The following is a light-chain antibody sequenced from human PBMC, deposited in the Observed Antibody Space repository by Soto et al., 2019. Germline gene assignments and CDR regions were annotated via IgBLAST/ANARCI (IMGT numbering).Light chain of an antibody. V-gene: IGLV2-14*01. CDR1: SSDVGDYNY. CDR2: EVS. Sequence: QSVLTQPASVSGSPGQSIPISCTGPSSDVGDYNYVSWYQLHPGKAPKVMIYEVSNRPSGISNRFSGSKSGNTASLTISALQAEDEADYYCSSYTSRSYVFGTGTKVTV. CDR3: SSYTSRSYV. J-gene: IGLJ1*01.